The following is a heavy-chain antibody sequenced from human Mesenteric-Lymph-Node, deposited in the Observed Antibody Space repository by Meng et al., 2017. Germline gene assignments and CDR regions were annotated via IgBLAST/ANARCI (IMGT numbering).Heavy chain of an antibody. Sequence: ESLKISCGASGFTFRNYAMGWVRQAPGKGLEWVPGINWNGGSTGYADSVKGRFTIPRDNAKNSLYLQMNSLRAEDTALDYCARDLHYYESSGDAFDIWGQGTMVTVSS. V-gene: IGHV3-20*04. CDR1: GFTFRNYA. CDR3: ARDLHYYESSGDAFDI. J-gene: IGHJ3*02. CDR2: INWNGGST. D-gene: IGHD3-22*01.